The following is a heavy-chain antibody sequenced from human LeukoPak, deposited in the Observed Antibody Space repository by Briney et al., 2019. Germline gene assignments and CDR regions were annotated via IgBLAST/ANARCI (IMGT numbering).Heavy chain of an antibody. V-gene: IGHV5-51*01. J-gene: IGHJ3*02. CDR3: ARRRSSGWYLLDAFDI. D-gene: IGHD6-19*01. CDR1: GYSFTSYW. Sequence: GESLKISCKGSGYSFTSYWIGWVRQMPGKGLEWMGIIYPGDSDTRYSPSFQGQVTISADKSISTAYLQWSSLKASDTAMYYCARRRSSGWYLLDAFDIWGQGTMVTVSS. CDR2: IYPGDSDT.